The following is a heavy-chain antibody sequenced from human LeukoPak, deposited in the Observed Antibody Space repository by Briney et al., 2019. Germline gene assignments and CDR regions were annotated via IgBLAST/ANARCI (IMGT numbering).Heavy chain of an antibody. CDR2: ISAYNGNT. V-gene: IGHV1-18*01. J-gene: IGHJ6*03. CDR3: ARAASGSSKDYYYYMDV. Sequence: GASVKVSCKASGYTFTSYGISWVRQAPGQGLEWMGWISAYNGNTNYAQKLQGRVTMTTDTSTSTAYMELRSLRSDDTAVYYCARAASGSSKDYYYYMDVWGKGTTVTVSS. D-gene: IGHD2-2*01. CDR1: GYTFTSYG.